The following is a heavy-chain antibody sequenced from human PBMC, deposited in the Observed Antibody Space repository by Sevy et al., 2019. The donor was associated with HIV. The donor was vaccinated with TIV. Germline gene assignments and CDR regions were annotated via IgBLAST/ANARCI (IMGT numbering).Heavy chain of an antibody. J-gene: IGHJ5*02. Sequence: GGSLRLSSAASGFTFSSYAMIWVRQAPGKGLEWVSAISGSGGSTYYADSVKGRFTISRDNSKNTLYLQMNSLRAEDTAVYYCAKDLAIYCSSTSCYGADWFDPWGQGTLVTVSS. CDR2: ISGSGGST. CDR3: AKDLAIYCSSTSCYGADWFDP. CDR1: GFTFSSYA. D-gene: IGHD2-2*01. V-gene: IGHV3-23*01.